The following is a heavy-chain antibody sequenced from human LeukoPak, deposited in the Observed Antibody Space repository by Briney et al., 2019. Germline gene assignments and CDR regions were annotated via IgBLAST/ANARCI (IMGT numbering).Heavy chain of an antibody. CDR2: ISSSSTYI. CDR1: GFTISTYS. D-gene: IGHD2-15*01. J-gene: IGHJ4*02. Sequence: GGSLRLSCAASGFTISTYSMNWVRQAPGKGLEWVSSISSSSTYIYYADSVKGRFTISRDNAKNSLYLQMNSLRAEDAAVYYCAKAPVTTCSGAYCYPFDYWGQGTLVTVSS. CDR3: AKAPVTTCSGAYCYPFDY. V-gene: IGHV3-21*04.